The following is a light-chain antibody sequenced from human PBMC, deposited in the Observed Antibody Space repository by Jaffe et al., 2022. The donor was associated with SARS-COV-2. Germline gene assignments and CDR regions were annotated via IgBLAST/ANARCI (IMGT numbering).Light chain of an antibody. CDR1: ALSDQY. Sequence: SYELTQPPSVSVSPGQTARITCSGDALSDQYGYWYQQKPGQAPVVLIYKDTERPSGIPERFSGSSSGTTVTLTISGVQAEDEADYYCQSADSTTSYYVFGSGTKVTVL. J-gene: IGLJ1*01. CDR2: KDT. CDR3: QSADSTTSYYV. V-gene: IGLV3-25*03.